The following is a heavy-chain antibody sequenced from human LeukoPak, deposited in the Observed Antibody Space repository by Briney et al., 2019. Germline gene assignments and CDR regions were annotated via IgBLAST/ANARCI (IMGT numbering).Heavy chain of an antibody. CDR1: GYTFTSYG. J-gene: IGHJ4*02. D-gene: IGHD2-15*01. Sequence: GASVKVSCKASGYTFTSYGISWVRQAPGQGVEWMGWISAYNGNTNYAQKLQGRVTMTTDTSTSTASMELRSLRSDDTAVYYCARDCSGGSCYEYYFDYWGQGTLVTVSS. CDR2: ISAYNGNT. CDR3: ARDCSGGSCYEYYFDY. V-gene: IGHV1-18*01.